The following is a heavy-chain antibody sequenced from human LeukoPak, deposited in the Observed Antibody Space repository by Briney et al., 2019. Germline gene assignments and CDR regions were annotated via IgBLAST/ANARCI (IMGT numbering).Heavy chain of an antibody. J-gene: IGHJ6*02. CDR1: GYTFTSYG. D-gene: IGHD6-13*01. CDR3: ARDVAAADPAAYYGMDV. Sequence: ASVKVSCKASGYTFTSYGISWVRQAPGQGLEWMGWISAYNGNTNYAQKLQGRVTMTTDTSTSTAYMELRSLRSDDTAVYYCARDVAAADPAAYYGMDVWGQGTTVTVSS. V-gene: IGHV1-18*01. CDR2: ISAYNGNT.